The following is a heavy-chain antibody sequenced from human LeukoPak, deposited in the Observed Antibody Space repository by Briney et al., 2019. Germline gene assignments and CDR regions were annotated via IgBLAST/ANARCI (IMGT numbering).Heavy chain of an antibody. J-gene: IGHJ4*02. D-gene: IGHD3-10*01. CDR2: ISYDGGDK. CDR3: AKDAQWFAAVKYYFDD. V-gene: IGHV3-30*15. Sequence: GGSLRLSCTYSRSSFSKFAIHWVRQAPGKGLEWVTFISYDGGDKKYADSVRGRFIVSRDNSQNTVSLQMSNLRPADTAMSFCAKDAQWFAAVKYYFDDWGQGTLVAVSS. CDR1: RSSFSKFA.